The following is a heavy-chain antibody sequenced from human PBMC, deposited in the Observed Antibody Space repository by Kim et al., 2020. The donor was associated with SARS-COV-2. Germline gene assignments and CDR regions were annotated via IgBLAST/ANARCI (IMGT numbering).Heavy chain of an antibody. CDR1: GGSISSYY. CDR2: IYYSGST. CDR3: ARLNYGDYLKYYYYYMDV. V-gene: IGHV4-59*08. J-gene: IGHJ6*03. Sequence: SETLSLTCTVSGGSISSYYWSWIRQPPGKGLEWIGYIYYSGSTNYNPSLKSRVTISVDTSKNQFSLKLSSVTAADTAVYYCARLNYGDYLKYYYYYMDVWGKGTTVTVSS. D-gene: IGHD4-17*01.